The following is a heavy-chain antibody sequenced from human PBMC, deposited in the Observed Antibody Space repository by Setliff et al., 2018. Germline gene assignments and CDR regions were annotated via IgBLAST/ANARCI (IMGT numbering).Heavy chain of an antibody. CDR2: IYSSGST. V-gene: IGHV4-4*08. J-gene: IGHJ5*02. Sequence: TLSLTCTVSGGSLSSYYWSWIRQPPGKGLEWIGYIYSSGSTNYNPSLKSRVAISVDTSKNQLFLKLSSVTAADTAVYYCARDQGYCGSASCYAQLWFDPWGQGTLVTVSS. D-gene: IGHD2-2*01. CDR1: GGSLSSYY. CDR3: ARDQGYCGSASCYAQLWFDP.